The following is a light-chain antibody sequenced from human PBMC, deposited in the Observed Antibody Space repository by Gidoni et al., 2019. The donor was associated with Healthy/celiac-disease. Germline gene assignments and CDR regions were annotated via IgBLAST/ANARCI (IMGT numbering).Light chain of an antibody. J-gene: IGLJ2*01. CDR1: SLRSYY. V-gene: IGLV3-19*01. Sequence: SSELTQDPAVSVALGQTVRITCQGDSLRSYYASWYQLKPGQAPVLVIYGNNTRPLGFPDRFSGSSSGNTASLTITGAQAEDEADYYCNSRDSSGNHVVFGGGTKLTAL. CDR3: NSRDSSGNHVV. CDR2: GNN.